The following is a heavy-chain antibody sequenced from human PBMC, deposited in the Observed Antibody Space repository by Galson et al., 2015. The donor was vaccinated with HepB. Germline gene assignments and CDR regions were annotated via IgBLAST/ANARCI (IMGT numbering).Heavy chain of an antibody. CDR2: INTNTGNP. J-gene: IGHJ5*02. V-gene: IGHV7-4-1*02. D-gene: IGHD3-10*01. CDR3: AREGNLLWFRESLPFDP. CDR1: GYTFTSYA. Sequence: SVKVSCKASGYTFTSYAMNWVRQAPGQGLEWMGWINTNTGNPTYAQGFTGRFVFSLDTSVSTAYLQISSLKAEDTAVYYCAREGNLLWFRESLPFDPWGQGTLVTVSS.